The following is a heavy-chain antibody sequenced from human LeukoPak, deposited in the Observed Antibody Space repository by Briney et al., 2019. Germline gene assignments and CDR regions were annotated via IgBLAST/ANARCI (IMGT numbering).Heavy chain of an antibody. CDR1: GFTFSSYW. CDR2: IKGDGTTT. CDR3: ARSDWFDP. V-gene: IGHV3-74*01. Sequence: GGSLILSCAASGFTFSSYWMHWVRQAPGKGLIWVSRIKGDGTTTTYADSVKGRFTISRDNAKNTLYLQMNSLRAEDTAVYYCARSDWFDPWGQGTLVTVSS. J-gene: IGHJ5*02.